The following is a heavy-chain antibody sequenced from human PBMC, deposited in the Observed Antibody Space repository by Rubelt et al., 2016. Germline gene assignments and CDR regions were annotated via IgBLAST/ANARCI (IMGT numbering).Heavy chain of an antibody. CDR2: ITSGSDTE. Sequence: LVQPGGSLRLSCAASGFTFSSYAMSWVRQAPGKGLEWVSYITSGSDTEHYAISVKGRFTISRDNSKNSLYLQMNSLRAEDTAVYYCASIGLTLSYWGQGTLVTVSS. CDR3: ASIGLTLSY. J-gene: IGHJ4*02. CDR1: GFTFSSYA. D-gene: IGHD1-26*01. V-gene: IGHV3-48*04.